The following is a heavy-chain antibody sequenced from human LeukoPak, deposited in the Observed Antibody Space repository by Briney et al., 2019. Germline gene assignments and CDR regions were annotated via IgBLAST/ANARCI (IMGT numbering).Heavy chain of an antibody. V-gene: IGHV3-21*01. D-gene: IGHD6-19*01. CDR3: ARGSGGAIAVAGTHRHFDY. CDR2: ISSSSSYI. Sequence: PGGSLRLSCAASGFTFRSYSMDWVRQAPGKGLEWVSSISSSSSYIYYADSVKGRFTIFRDNAKNSLSLQMNSLRAEDTAVYYCARGSGGAIAVAGTHRHFDYWGQGTLVTVSS. J-gene: IGHJ4*02. CDR1: GFTFRSYS.